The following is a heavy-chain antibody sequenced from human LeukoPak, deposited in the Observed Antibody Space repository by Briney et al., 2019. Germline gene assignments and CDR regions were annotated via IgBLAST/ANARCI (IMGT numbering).Heavy chain of an antibody. Sequence: PGWSLRLSCAASGFTFSSYWMHWVRQAPGKGLVWVSRISDDGSSTTNANSVKGRFTISRDNAKNTVYLQMNSLGVEDTAVYYCARDCGASGCDYWGQGTLVTVSS. CDR3: ARDCGASGCDY. D-gene: IGHD5-12*01. J-gene: IGHJ4*02. V-gene: IGHV3-74*01. CDR1: GFTFSSYW. CDR2: ISDDGSST.